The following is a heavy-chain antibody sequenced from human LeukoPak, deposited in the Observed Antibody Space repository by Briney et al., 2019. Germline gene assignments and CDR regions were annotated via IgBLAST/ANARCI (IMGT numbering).Heavy chain of an antibody. Sequence: HPGGSLRLSCAASGFTFSSYWMSWVRQAPGKGLEWVANIKQDGSEKYYVDSVKGRFTISRDNAKNSLYLQMNSLRAEDTAVYYCARVRGPYYSSSPGGYWGQGTLVTVSS. CDR2: IKQDGSEK. CDR3: ARVRGPYYSSSPGGY. V-gene: IGHV3-7*01. D-gene: IGHD6-6*01. J-gene: IGHJ4*02. CDR1: GFTFSSYW.